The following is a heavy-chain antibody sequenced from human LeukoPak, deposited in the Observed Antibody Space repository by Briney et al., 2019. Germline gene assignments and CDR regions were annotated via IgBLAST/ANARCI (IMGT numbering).Heavy chain of an antibody. CDR2: IRYDGSNK. Sequence: GGSLRLSCAASGFTFSTYGMHWVRQAPGKGLEWVSFIRYDGSNKYYADSVKGRFTISRDYSKNTLYLQMNSLKTEDTAVYYCTTAPPIVVVVAATARPDPFDYWGQGTLVTVSS. CDR3: TTAPPIVVVVAATARPDPFDY. J-gene: IGHJ4*02. D-gene: IGHD2-15*01. V-gene: IGHV3-30*02. CDR1: GFTFSTYG.